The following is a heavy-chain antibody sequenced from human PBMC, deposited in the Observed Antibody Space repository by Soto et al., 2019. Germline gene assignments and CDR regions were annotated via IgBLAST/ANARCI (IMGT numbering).Heavy chain of an antibody. D-gene: IGHD1-7*01. V-gene: IGHV4-31*03. CDR1: GGSISSGGYY. CDR3: ARESITGTTDLYYYYYMDV. Sequence: PSETLSLTCTVSGGSISSGGYYWSWIRQHPGKGLEWIGYIYYSGSTYYNPSLKSRVTISVDTSKNQFSLKLSSVTAADTAVYYCARESITGTTDLYYYYYMDVWGKGTTVTVSS. CDR2: IYYSGST. J-gene: IGHJ6*03.